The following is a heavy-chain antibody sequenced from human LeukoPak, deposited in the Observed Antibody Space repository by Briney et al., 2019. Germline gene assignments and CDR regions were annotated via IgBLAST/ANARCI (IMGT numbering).Heavy chain of an antibody. Sequence: GGSLRLSSAASGFTFSSDARSWGRQAPGKGLEWVSAISGSGGSTYYADSVKGRFTISRDNSKNTLYLQMNSLRAEDTAVYYCAKRRLQLEYWGQGTLVTVSS. CDR1: GFTFSSDA. D-gene: IGHD1-1*01. J-gene: IGHJ4*02. CDR2: ISGSGGST. V-gene: IGHV3-23*01. CDR3: AKRRLQLEY.